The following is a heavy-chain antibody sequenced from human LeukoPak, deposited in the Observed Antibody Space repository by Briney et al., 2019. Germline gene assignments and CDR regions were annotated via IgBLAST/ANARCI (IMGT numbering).Heavy chain of an antibody. CDR1: GFTFSSYA. CDR2: ISYDGSNK. J-gene: IGHJ6*02. D-gene: IGHD3-22*01. V-gene: IGHV3-30*04. CDR3: ARAPYYYDRAGMDV. Sequence: GGSLRLSCAASGFTFSSYAMHWVRQAPGKGLEWVAVISYDGSNKYYADSVKGRFTISRDNSKNTLYLQMNSLRAEDTAVHYCARAPYYYDRAGMDVWGQGTTVTVSS.